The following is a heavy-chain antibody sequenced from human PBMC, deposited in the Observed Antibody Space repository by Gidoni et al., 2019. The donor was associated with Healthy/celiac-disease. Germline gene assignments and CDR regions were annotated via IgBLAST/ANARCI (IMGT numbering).Heavy chain of an antibody. J-gene: IGHJ5*02. V-gene: IGHV3-30*18. Sequence: VQLLESGGVVVQPGRSLGLSCAASGFTFSSYGMHWVRQAPGKGLEWVAVIAYDGSNKYYADSVKGLFTISRDNSKNTLYLQMNSLRAEDTAVDYCAKESWDTAWGQGTLVTVSS. CDR2: IAYDGSNK. CDR1: GFTFSSYG. CDR3: AKESWDTA. D-gene: IGHD5-18*01.